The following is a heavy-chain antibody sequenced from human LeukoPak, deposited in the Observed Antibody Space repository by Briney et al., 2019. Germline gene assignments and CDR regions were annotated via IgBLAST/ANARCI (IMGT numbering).Heavy chain of an antibody. J-gene: IGHJ4*02. Sequence: GGSLRLSCAAFGLTVSSNYMSWVRQAPGKGLEWASVIFGGGGTYYGDSVRGRFTISRDNSKNTLYLQMNSLRAEDTAIYYCAKDGSLWPSRYFDYWGQGTLATVSS. V-gene: IGHV3-53*01. CDR3: AKDGSLWPSRYFDY. D-gene: IGHD3-10*01. CDR2: IFGGGGT. CDR1: GLTVSSNY.